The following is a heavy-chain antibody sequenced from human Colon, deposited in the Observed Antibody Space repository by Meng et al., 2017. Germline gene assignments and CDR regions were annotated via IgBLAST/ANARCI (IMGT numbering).Heavy chain of an antibody. V-gene: IGHV1-8*01. Sequence: QVKLVQSGAEVKKPGASVKVSCKASGYAFTSYEINWVRQAPGQGLEWMGWMNPNSDNTASAQHFLGRVTMTRDTSINTAYMELTSLRFDDTAVYYCARDRIGGFDLWGQGTLVTVSS. D-gene: IGHD2/OR15-2a*01. CDR3: ARDRIGGFDL. CDR1: GYAFTSYE. J-gene: IGHJ4*02. CDR2: MNPNSDNT.